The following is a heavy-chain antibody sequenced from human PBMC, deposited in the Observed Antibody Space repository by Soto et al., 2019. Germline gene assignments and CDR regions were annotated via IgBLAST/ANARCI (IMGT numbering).Heavy chain of an antibody. J-gene: IGHJ4*02. CDR3: ARFPHMRDYVWGSYRSNYFDY. V-gene: IGHV4-34*01. Sequence: SETLSLTCAVYGGSFSGYYWSWIRQPPGKGLEWIGEINHSGSTNYNPSLKSRVTISVDTSKNQFSLKLSSVTAADTAVYYCARFPHMRDYVWGSYRSNYFDYWGQGTLVTVSS. CDR1: GGSFSGYY. CDR2: INHSGST. D-gene: IGHD3-16*02.